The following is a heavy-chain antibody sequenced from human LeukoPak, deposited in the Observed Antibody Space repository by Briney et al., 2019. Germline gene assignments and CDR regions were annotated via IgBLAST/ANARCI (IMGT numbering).Heavy chain of an antibody. J-gene: IGHJ4*02. CDR1: GGSISTYY. V-gene: IGHV4-59*01. CDR3: ARAVGGSYLFDY. D-gene: IGHD1-26*01. CDR2: IYYSGST. Sequence: SETLSLTCTVSGGSISTYYWSWIRQPPGKGLEWIGYIYYSGSTSYNPSLKSRVTISVDTSKNQFSLKLSSVTAADTAVYYCARAVGGSYLFDYWGQGTLVTVSS.